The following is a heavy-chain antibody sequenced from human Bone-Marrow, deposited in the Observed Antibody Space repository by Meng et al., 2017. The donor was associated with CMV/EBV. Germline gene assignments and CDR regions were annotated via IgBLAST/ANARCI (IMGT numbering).Heavy chain of an antibody. V-gene: IGHV1-2*02. CDR3: AKDDRGYYYYGMDV. J-gene: IGHJ6*02. CDR1: EYTLTDYY. D-gene: IGHD3-22*01. CDR2: INPNSGGT. Sequence: ASVKVSCKSSEYTLTDYYVHWVRQAPGQGLEWVGWINPNSGGTNYAQKFQGRVTVTRDTSIRTVYMELSSLRSDDTAVFYCAKDDRGYYYYGMDVWGQGTLVTVSS.